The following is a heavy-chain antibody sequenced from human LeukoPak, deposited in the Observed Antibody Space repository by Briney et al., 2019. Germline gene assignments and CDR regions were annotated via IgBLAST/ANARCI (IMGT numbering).Heavy chain of an antibody. CDR3: ARLHWGSGGSRSFDY. D-gene: IGHD7-27*01. CDR1: GGSISSTSYY. Sequence: SETLSLNCTVSGGSISSTSYYWGRIRQPPGKGLEWIGIIYYSGNTYYNPSLKSRLTISVDTSKNHFSLKLSSVTAADTAVFYCARLHWGSGGSRSFDYWGQGCLGRVSS. CDR2: IYYSGNT. J-gene: IGHJ4*02. V-gene: IGHV4-39*02.